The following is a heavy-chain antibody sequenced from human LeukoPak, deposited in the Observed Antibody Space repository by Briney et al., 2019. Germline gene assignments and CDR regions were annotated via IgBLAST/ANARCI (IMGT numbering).Heavy chain of an antibody. CDR2: ISGGNNNP. V-gene: IGHV3-23*01. D-gene: IGHD3-10*01. CDR1: GFTVSSNY. J-gene: IGHJ4*02. Sequence: GGSLRLSCAASGFTVSSNYMSWVRQAPGKGLEWVSAISGGNNNPYYADSVKGRFTISRDNSKSTLYLQMNSLRAEDTAVYYCAKENYYGSGSYYNPYDYWGQGTLVTVSS. CDR3: AKENYYGSGSYYNPYDY.